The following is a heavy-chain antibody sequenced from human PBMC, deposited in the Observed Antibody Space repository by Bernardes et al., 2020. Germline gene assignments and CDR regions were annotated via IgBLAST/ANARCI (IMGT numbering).Heavy chain of an antibody. Sequence: GGSLRLSCAASGFTFSSYGMHWVRQAPGKGLEWVAVISYDGSNKYYADSVKGRFTISRDNSKNTLYLQMNSLRAEDTAVYYCAKDGGSSRSYYEGRPDYWGQGTLVTVSS. CDR1: GFTFSSYG. V-gene: IGHV3-30*18. J-gene: IGHJ4*02. D-gene: IGHD1-26*01. CDR2: ISYDGSNK. CDR3: AKDGGSSRSYYEGRPDY.